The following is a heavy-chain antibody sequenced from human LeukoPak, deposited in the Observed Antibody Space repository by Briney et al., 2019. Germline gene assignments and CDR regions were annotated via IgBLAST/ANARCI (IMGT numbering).Heavy chain of an antibody. CDR3: ARDRTLNGYSKSLLY. CDR2: IYASGST. V-gene: IGHV4-59*01. J-gene: IGHJ4*02. D-gene: IGHD4-11*01. Sequence: PSETLSLTCAVSGASISHYSWRWIRQPPGKGLEWIGDIYASGSTSYNPSHTGRVTTSKDTSKNHFSLKLSSVTAADTAVYYCARDRTLNGYSKSLLYWGQGTLVTVSS. CDR1: GASISHYS.